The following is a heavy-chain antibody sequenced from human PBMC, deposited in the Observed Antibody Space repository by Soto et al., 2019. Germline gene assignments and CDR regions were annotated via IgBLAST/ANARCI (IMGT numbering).Heavy chain of an antibody. V-gene: IGHV4-4*02. J-gene: IGHJ3*02. D-gene: IGHD6-19*01. CDR2: IYHSGST. Sequence: SETLSLTCAVSGGSISSSNWWSWVRQPPGKGLEWIGEIYHSGSTNYNPSLKSRVTISVDKAKNQFSLKLSSVTAADTAVYYCASFTPYSSGWYGGDAFDIWGQGTMVTVSS. CDR1: GGSISSSNW. CDR3: ASFTPYSSGWYGGDAFDI.